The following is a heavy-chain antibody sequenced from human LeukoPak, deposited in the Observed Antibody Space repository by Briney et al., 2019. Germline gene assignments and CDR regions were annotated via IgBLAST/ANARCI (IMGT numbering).Heavy chain of an antibody. Sequence: GGSLRLSCAASGFTFSSYAMSWVRQAPGKGLEWVSAISGSVGSTYYADSVKGRFTISRDNSKNTLYLQMNSLRAEDTAVYYCAKGLVVGHTMIVVVALDYWGQGTLVTVSS. CDR2: ISGSVGST. J-gene: IGHJ4*02. CDR3: AKGLVVGHTMIVVVALDY. D-gene: IGHD3-22*01. CDR1: GFTFSSYA. V-gene: IGHV3-23*01.